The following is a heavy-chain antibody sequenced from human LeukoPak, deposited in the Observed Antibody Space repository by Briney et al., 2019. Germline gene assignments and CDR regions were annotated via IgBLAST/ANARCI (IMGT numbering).Heavy chain of an antibody. Sequence: SVKVSCKASGGTFSSYAISWVRQAPGQGLEWMGRIIPIFGTANYAQKFQGRVTITTDESTSTAYMELSSLRSEDTAVYYCARVQYQLLSNYYCYYMDVWGKGTTVTVSS. CDR2: IIPIFGTA. V-gene: IGHV1-69*05. D-gene: IGHD2-2*01. CDR3: ARVQYQLLSNYYCYYMDV. CDR1: GGTFSSYA. J-gene: IGHJ6*03.